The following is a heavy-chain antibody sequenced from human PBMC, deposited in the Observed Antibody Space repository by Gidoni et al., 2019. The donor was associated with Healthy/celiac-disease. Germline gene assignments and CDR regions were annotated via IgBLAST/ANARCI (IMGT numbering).Heavy chain of an antibody. CDR2: IYSGGST. V-gene: IGHV3-66*01. Sequence: EVQLVESGGGLVQPGGSLRLSCAAPGPTVSSNYMSWLRQAPGKGLAWVSVIYSGGSTYYADSVKGRFTISIDNSKNTLYLQMNSLRAEDTAVYYCARDLPVAGPTPFDYWGQGTLVTVSS. D-gene: IGHD6-19*01. CDR3: ARDLPVAGPTPFDY. J-gene: IGHJ4*02. CDR1: GPTVSSNY.